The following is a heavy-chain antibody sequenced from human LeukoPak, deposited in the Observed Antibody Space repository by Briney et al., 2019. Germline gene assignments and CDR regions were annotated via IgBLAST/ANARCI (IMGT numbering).Heavy chain of an antibody. CDR2: ISTSGST. V-gene: IGHV4-61*02. CDR1: GGSISGSSNY. J-gene: IGHJ4*02. CDR3: ARFGSRIVTGASFGFDY. D-gene: IGHD1-14*01. Sequence: PSQTLSLTCTVSGGSISGSSNYWSWIRQPAGKGLEWIGRISTSGSTNYNPSLKSRVTISVHTSRNQFSLNLSSVTAADTAVYFCARFGSRIVTGASFGFDYWGQGTLALVSS.